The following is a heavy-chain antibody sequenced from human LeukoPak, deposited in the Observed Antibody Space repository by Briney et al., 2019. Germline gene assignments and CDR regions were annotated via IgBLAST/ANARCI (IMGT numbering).Heavy chain of an antibody. CDR2: IYYSGSN. Sequence: SETLSLTCTVSGGSINSGAYYWSWIRQHPGKGLEWIGYIYYSGSNYYNPSLKSRVTISVDTSKNQFSLKLSFVTAADTAVYYCAGCSGGSPIDAFDIWGQRTMVTASS. V-gene: IGHV4-31*03. J-gene: IGHJ3*02. CDR3: AGCSGGSPIDAFDI. CDR1: GGSINSGAYY. D-gene: IGHD2-15*01.